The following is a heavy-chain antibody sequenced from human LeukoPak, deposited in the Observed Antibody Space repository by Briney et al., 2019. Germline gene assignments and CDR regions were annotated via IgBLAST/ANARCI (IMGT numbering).Heavy chain of an antibody. Sequence: GGSLRLSCAASGFTFSSYAMSWVRQAPGKGLEWVSAISGSGGSTYYADSVKGRFTISRDNSKNTLYLQMNSLRAEDTAVCYCAKDGEGGGYDILTGYEPEYYFDYWGQGTLVTVSS. J-gene: IGHJ4*02. CDR1: GFTFSSYA. CDR2: ISGSGGST. V-gene: IGHV3-23*01. D-gene: IGHD3-9*01. CDR3: AKDGEGGGYDILTGYEPEYYFDY.